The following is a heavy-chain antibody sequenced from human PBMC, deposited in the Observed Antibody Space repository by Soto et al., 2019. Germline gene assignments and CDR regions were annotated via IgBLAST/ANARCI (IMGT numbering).Heavy chain of an antibody. D-gene: IGHD2-2*01. CDR2: ILYDGSNK. Sequence: GGSLRLSCAASGFTFSNYGMHWVRQTPGKGLEWVALILYDGSNKYYGDSVKGRFTISRDNSKNTLCLQVSSLRAEDTAVYYCAKSRDAYNFYFYYGMDVWGQGTTVTVSS. V-gene: IGHV3-30*18. J-gene: IGHJ6*02. CDR3: AKSRDAYNFYFYYGMDV. CDR1: GFTFSNYG.